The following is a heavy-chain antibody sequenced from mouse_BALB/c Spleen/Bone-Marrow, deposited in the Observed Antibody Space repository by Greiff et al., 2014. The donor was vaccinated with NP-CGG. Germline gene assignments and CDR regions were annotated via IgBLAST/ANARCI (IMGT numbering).Heavy chain of an antibody. D-gene: IGHD1-1*01. CDR2: INNNGGSI. CDR3: ARVYGWYFDV. CDR1: GFTFSSYG. J-gene: IGHJ1*01. Sequence: EVKLEESGGGLVQPGGSLKLSCVASGFTFSSYGMSWVRQTPDKRLELVATINNNGGSIYYPDSVKGQFTISRDNAKNTLYLQMSSLKSEDTAMYYCARVYGWYFDVWGAGTTVTVSS. V-gene: IGHV5-6-3*01.